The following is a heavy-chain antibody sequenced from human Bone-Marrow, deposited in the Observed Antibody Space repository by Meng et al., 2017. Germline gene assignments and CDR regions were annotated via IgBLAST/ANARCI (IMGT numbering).Heavy chain of an antibody. CDR2: ISSSGSTI. CDR3: ARNEMITFWGVTSRFGK. Sequence: GESLKISCAASGFTFSSYEMNWVRQAPGKGLEWVSYISSSGSTIYYADSVKGRFTISRDNAKNSLYLQMNSLRAEDTAVYYCARNEMITFWGVTSRFGKWGQGTLVTVSS. D-gene: IGHD3-16*01. J-gene: IGHJ4*01. CDR1: GFTFSSYE. V-gene: IGHV3-48*03.